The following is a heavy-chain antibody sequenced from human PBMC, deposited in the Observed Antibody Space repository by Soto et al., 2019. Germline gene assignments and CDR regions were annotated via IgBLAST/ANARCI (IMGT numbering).Heavy chain of an antibody. J-gene: IGHJ4*02. CDR3: TTGIYYDILTGYHNVAY. CDR1: GFNLSHTW. V-gene: IGHV3-15*01. Sequence: ESLRLSCVASGFNLSHTWMTWVRQASGKGLEWVGRIKSKTDGGTADYAAPVKGRATISRDDSKNTVYLQMNSLKTEDTAVYYCTTGIYYDILTGYHNVAYWGQGALVTVS. CDR2: IKSKTDGGTA. D-gene: IGHD3-9*01.